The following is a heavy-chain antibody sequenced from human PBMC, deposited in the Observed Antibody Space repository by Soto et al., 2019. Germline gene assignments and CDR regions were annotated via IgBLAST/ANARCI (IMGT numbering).Heavy chain of an antibody. V-gene: IGHV4-34*01. CDR1: GGSFSGYY. Sequence: SETLSLTCAVSGGSFSGYYWSWIRQAPGKGLEWIGEINHSGSTTYNPSLKSRVTISVDTSKNQFSLKLSSVTAADTAVYDCAREEQQPGSFDYWGQGTLVTVSS. D-gene: IGHD6-13*01. CDR2: INHSGST. J-gene: IGHJ4*02. CDR3: AREEQQPGSFDY.